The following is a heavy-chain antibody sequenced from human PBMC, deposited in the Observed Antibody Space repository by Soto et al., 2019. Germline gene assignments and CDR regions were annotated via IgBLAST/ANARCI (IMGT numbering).Heavy chain of an antibody. CDR1: GGSFTSYY. CDR3: ARHSSSSLVWTQYFQH. Sequence: QVQLQESGPGLVKPSETLSLTCTVSGGSFTSYYWSWIRQPPGKGLEWIGYLYDSGYTKYNPSLKSRVTISVDTSKSQFFLRLRSVTAADTAVYYCARHSSSSLVWTQYFQHWGQGTLVTASS. V-gene: IGHV4-59*01. J-gene: IGHJ1*01. CDR2: LYDSGYT. D-gene: IGHD6-13*01.